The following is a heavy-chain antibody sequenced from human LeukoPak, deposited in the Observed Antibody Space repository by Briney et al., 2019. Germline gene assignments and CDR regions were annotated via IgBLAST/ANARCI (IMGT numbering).Heavy chain of an antibody. CDR2: ISGDGGST. Sequence: PGGSLRLSCAASEFTFDDYAMHWVRQAPGKGLEWVSLISGDGGSTYYADSVKGRFTISRDNSKNTLYLQMNSLRAEDTAVYYCAKDQVGIAVANFDYWGQGTLVTVSS. D-gene: IGHD6-19*01. CDR1: EFTFDDYA. V-gene: IGHV3-43*02. CDR3: AKDQVGIAVANFDY. J-gene: IGHJ4*02.